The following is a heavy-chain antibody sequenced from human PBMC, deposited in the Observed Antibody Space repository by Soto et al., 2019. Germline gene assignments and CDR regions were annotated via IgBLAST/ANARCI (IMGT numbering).Heavy chain of an antibody. CDR1: ADSHSAYS. CDR2: ISSTGNI. CDR3: ARESGDNWTYEAH. J-gene: IGHJ4*02. D-gene: IGHD1-7*01. V-gene: IGHV4-4*07. Sequence: SETLSLTCIAWADSHSAYSWSGIRTTSGKGLEWMGRISSTGNIHYNPSFRSRFTMSIDTSRDPFSLRLTSVTAADTAVYYCARESGDNWTYEAHWGQGTQGTVSS.